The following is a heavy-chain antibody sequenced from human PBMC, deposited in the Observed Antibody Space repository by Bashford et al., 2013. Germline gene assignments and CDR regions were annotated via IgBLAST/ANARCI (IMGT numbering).Heavy chain of an antibody. CDR1: GGSISSYY. V-gene: IGHV4-59*12. D-gene: IGHD6-13*01. Sequence: RPLLYSSETLSLTCTVSGGSISSYYWSWIRQPPGKGLEWIGYIYYSGSTNYNPSLKSRVTMSVDTSKNQFSLKLSSVTAADTAVYYCARDEQQLPWGHYYGMDVWGQGTTVTVSS. CDR2: IYYSGST. J-gene: IGHJ6*02. CDR3: ARDEQQLPWGHYYGMDV.